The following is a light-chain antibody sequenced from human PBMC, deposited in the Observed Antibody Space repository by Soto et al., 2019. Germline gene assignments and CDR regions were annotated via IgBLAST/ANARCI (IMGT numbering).Light chain of an antibody. Sequence: EIVLTQSPGTLSLSPGERATLSCRASQSINNRYLAWYQQKPGQAPRLLIYAASSRATGIPDRFCGSGSGTDFTLTISRLEPEDFAVYYCQQFGSSPGFTFGPGTKVDIK. CDR3: QQFGSSPGFT. J-gene: IGKJ3*01. CDR1: QSINNRY. V-gene: IGKV3-20*01. CDR2: AAS.